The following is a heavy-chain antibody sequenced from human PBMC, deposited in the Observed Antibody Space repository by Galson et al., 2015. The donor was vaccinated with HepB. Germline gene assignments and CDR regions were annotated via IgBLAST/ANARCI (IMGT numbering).Heavy chain of an antibody. D-gene: IGHD3-16*01. CDR3: ARAFEFGGVIAP. CDR1: GGTFSSYA. Sequence: SVKVSCKASGGTFSSYAISWVRQAPGQGLEWMGGIIPIFGTANYAQKFQGRVTITADESTSTAYMELSSLRSEDTAVYYCARAFEFGGVIAPWGQGTLVTVSS. V-gene: IGHV1-69*13. CDR2: IIPIFGTA. J-gene: IGHJ5*02.